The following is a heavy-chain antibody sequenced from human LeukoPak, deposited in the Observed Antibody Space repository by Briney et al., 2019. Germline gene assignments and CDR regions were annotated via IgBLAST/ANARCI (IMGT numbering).Heavy chain of an antibody. CDR2: ISYDGSNK. Sequence: GGSLRLSCAASGFTFSSYAMHWVRQTPGKGLEWVAVISYDGSNKYYADSVKGRFTISRDNSKNTLYLQMNSLRAEDTAVYYCAREVLYSLDYWGQGTLVTVSS. D-gene: IGHD2-15*01. CDR3: AREVLYSLDY. V-gene: IGHV3-30-3*01. CDR1: GFTFSSYA. J-gene: IGHJ4*02.